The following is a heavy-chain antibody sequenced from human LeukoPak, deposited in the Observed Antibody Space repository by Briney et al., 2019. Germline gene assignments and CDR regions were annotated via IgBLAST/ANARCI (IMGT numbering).Heavy chain of an antibody. V-gene: IGHV3-74*01. CDR2: INGDGSTT. CDR1: GFAFNKYW. CDR3: ATGNYYDSRGYYTFGH. J-gene: IGHJ4*02. D-gene: IGHD3-22*01. Sequence: PGGPLRLSCAASGFAFNKYWMHWVRQTPGKGLVWVSRINGDGSTTSYADSVKGGFTISRDNAKNTLYLQMSSLRAEDTAVYYCATGNYYDSRGYYTFGHWGQGTLVTVSS.